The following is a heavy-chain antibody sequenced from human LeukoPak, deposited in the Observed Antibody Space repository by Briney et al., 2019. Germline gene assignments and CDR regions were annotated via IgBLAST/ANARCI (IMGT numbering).Heavy chain of an antibody. CDR1: GYTFTGYY. CDR3: AARYCSGGSCRDPFDY. V-gene: IGHV1-2*02. D-gene: IGHD2-15*01. Sequence: GASVKVSCKASGYTFTGYYMHWVRQAPGHGLEWMGWINPNSGGTNYAQKFQGRVTMTGDTSISTAYMELNRLRSDDTAVYYCAARYCSGGSCRDPFDYWGQGTLVTVSS. CDR2: INPNSGGT. J-gene: IGHJ4*02.